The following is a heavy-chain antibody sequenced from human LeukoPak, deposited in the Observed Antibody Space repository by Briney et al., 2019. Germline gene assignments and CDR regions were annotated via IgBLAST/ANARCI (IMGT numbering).Heavy chain of an antibody. D-gene: IGHD6-19*01. J-gene: IGHJ5*02. CDR3: ARQGYTSGQGLRNNWFDP. Sequence: SETLSLTCTVSGGSTSSSSFYWVWIRHPPGKGLEWIGTIFYSGSTYYNPSLKSRVTMSVDTSKNQFSLNLSPVTAADTAVYYCARQGYTSGQGLRNNWFDPWGQGSLVTVSS. V-gene: IGHV4-39*01. CDR2: IFYSGST. CDR1: GGSTSSSSFY.